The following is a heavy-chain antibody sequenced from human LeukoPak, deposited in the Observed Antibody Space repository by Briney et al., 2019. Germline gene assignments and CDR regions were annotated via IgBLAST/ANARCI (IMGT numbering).Heavy chain of an antibody. CDR3: ARTGSSWPLYYYYYMDV. CDR2: INPNSGDT. CDR1: GYTFIGYY. V-gene: IGHV1-2*02. J-gene: IGHJ6*03. D-gene: IGHD6-13*01. Sequence: GASVKVSCKASGYTFIGYYILWVRQAPGQGLELMGWINPNSGDTNYAQKFQGRVTMTRDTSINTAYMELNSLRSDDTAVYYCARTGSSWPLYYYYYMDVWGKGTTVTVSS.